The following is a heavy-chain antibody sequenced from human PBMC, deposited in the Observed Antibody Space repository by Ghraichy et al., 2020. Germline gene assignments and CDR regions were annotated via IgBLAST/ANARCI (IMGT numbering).Heavy chain of an antibody. V-gene: IGHV3-48*02. CDR3: VREGGYSYGSLLN. CDR2: ISHTSATE. CDR1: GFSVSSAS. Sequence: GGSLRLSCAASGFSVSSASMNWVRQAPGKGLEWISYISHTSATEYFADSVTGRFTISRDIANNSVYLQMDSLRDEDTAVYYCVREGGYSYGSLLNWGQGTLVTVS. J-gene: IGHJ4*02. D-gene: IGHD5-18*01.